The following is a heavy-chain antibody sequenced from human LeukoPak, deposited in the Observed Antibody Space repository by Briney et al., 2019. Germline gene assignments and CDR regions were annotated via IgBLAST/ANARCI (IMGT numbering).Heavy chain of an antibody. CDR3: ARSPLIAAAGLNWFDP. V-gene: IGHV1-69*13. Sequence: SVKVSCKASGGTFSSYAISWVRQAPGQGLGWMGGIIPIFGTANYAQKFQGRVTITADESTSTAYMELSSLRSEDTAVYYCARSPLIAAAGLNWFDPWGQGTLVTVSS. CDR2: IIPIFGTA. CDR1: GGTFSSYA. J-gene: IGHJ5*02. D-gene: IGHD6-13*01.